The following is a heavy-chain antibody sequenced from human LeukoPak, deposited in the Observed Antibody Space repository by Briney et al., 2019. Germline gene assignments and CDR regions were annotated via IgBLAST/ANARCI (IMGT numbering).Heavy chain of an antibody. J-gene: IGHJ4*02. CDR3: ARDPRGGYSSSSGEFDY. CDR2: ISAYNGNT. D-gene: IGHD6-6*01. CDR1: GYTFTSYG. V-gene: IGHV1-18*01. Sequence: ASVKVSCQASGYTFTSYGISWVRQAPGQGLEWLGWISAYNGNTNYAQKHQCRVTMTTDTSTSTAYMELRSVRSNDTAVYYCARDPRGGYSSSSGEFDYWGQGTLVTVSS.